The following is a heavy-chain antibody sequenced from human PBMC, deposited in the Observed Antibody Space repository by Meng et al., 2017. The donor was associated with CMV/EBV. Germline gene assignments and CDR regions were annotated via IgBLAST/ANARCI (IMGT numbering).Heavy chain of an antibody. CDR2: IKQDGSEK. CDR3: AREPVSSY. CDR1: GFTFSSYW. V-gene: IGHV3-7*01. J-gene: IGHJ4*02. Sequence: GESLKISYAASGFTFSSYWMSWVRQAPGKGLEWVANIKQDGSEKYYVDSVKGRFTISRDNAKNSLYLQMNSLRAEDTAVYYCAREPVSSYWGQGTLVTVSS. D-gene: IGHD3-16*01.